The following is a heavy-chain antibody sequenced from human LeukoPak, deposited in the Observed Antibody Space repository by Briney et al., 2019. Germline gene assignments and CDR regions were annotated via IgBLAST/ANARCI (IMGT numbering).Heavy chain of an antibody. CDR2: INAYNGDT. D-gene: IGHD2-2*01. CDR3: ARWGLVAPGTYYYYYMDV. V-gene: IGHV1-18*01. CDR1: GYTFTNYG. Sequence: ASVMVSCKASGYTFTNYGVSWVRQAPGQGLEWMGWINAYNGDTHYAQNLQGRLTKTTDTSTSMAFMELRSLRPDDTAVYFCARWGLVAPGTYYYYYMDVWGRGTTVTVSS. J-gene: IGHJ6*03.